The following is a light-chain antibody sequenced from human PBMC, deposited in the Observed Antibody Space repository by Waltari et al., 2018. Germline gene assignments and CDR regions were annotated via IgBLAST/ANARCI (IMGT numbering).Light chain of an antibody. CDR3: NSRDSSGDQPVI. CDR2: GKD. J-gene: IGLJ2*01. Sequence: SSELTQDPAVSVALGQTVRITCQGDGLRISYASWYQQRPGQAPILVIYGKDNRPSGIPDRFSGARSGNTASLTITGAQAEDEADYYCNSRDSSGDQPVIFGGGTKLTVL. CDR1: GLRISY. V-gene: IGLV3-19*01.